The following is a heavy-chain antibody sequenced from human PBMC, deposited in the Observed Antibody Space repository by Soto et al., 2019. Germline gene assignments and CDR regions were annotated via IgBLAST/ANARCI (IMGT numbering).Heavy chain of an antibody. CDR2: IIPIFGTA. D-gene: IGHD1-26*01. V-gene: IGHV1-69*06. J-gene: IGHJ4*02. CDR3: ARDRRPLIVGTYYFDY. Sequence: QVQLVQSGAEVKKPGSSVKVSCKASGGTFSSYAISWVRQAPGQGLEWMGGIIPIFGTANYEQKFQGRVTITADKSTSTAYMELSSLRSEDTAVYYCARDRRPLIVGTYYFDYWGQGTLVTVSS. CDR1: GGTFSSYA.